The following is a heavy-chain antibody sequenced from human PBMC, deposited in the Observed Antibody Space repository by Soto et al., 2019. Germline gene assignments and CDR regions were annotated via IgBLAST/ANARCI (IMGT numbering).Heavy chain of an antibody. CDR2: ISYDGSNK. CDR3: ARTQKITVVNAFDI. D-gene: IGHD2-21*01. Sequence: QVQLVESGGGVVQPGRSLRLSCAASGFTFSSYAMHWVRQAPGKGLEWVAVISYDGSNKYYADSVKGRFTISRDNSKNTLYLQMNCLRAEDTAVYYCARTQKITVVNAFDIWGQGTMVTVSS. V-gene: IGHV3-30-3*01. CDR1: GFTFSSYA. J-gene: IGHJ3*02.